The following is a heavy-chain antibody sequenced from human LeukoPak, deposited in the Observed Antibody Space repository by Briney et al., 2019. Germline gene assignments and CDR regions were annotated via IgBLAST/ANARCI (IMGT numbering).Heavy chain of an antibody. Sequence: GGSLRLSCAASGFTFSSYGMHWVRQAPGKGLEWVAVISYEGSNKYYADSVKGRFTISRDNSKNTLYLQMNSLRAEDTAVYYCAKDYRGYSYGPDYFDYWGQGTLVTVSS. CDR3: AKDYRGYSYGPDYFDY. CDR1: GFTFSSYG. J-gene: IGHJ4*02. D-gene: IGHD5-18*01. CDR2: ISYEGSNK. V-gene: IGHV3-30*18.